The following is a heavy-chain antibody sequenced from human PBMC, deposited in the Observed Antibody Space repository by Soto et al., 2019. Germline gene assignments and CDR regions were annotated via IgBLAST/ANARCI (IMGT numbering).Heavy chain of an antibody. CDR3: ARTRGYSGYDFDY. D-gene: IGHD5-12*01. Sequence: SETLSLTCNVSGGSIDSASYYWSWIRQPPGKGLEWIGYIFHSGSTNYNPSLKSRVTISLDMSKNQFSLNLRSVIAADTAVYYCARTRGYSGYDFDYWGQGILVTVSS. V-gene: IGHV4-61*01. J-gene: IGHJ4*02. CDR1: GGSIDSASYY. CDR2: IFHSGST.